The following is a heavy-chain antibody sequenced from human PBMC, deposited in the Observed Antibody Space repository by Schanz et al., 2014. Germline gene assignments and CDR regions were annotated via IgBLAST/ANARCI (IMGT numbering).Heavy chain of an antibody. V-gene: IGHV3-66*02. Sequence: EVQVVESWGGLVQPGGSLRLSCVASGFNVSKSYVSWVRQAPGKGLEWVSLIYKSGSAFYADSVKGRLTISRDNSKNTVYLEMNRLRTEDTALYYCARDSAGTTFGVLDSWGQGTLXIVSS. CDR1: GFNVSKSY. CDR3: ARDSAGTTFGVLDS. J-gene: IGHJ4*02. CDR2: IYKSGSA. D-gene: IGHD1-1*01.